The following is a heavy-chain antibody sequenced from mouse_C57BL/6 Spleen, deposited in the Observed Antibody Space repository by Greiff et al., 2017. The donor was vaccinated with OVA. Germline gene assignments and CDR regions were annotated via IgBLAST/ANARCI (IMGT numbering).Heavy chain of an antibody. CDR2: IDPAHGNT. D-gene: IGHD2-4*01. J-gene: IGHJ3*01. V-gene: IGHV14-3*01. CDR3: ATADDYDAY. Sequence: VQLQQSVAELVRPGASVKLSCTASGFNIQNTYMHWVQQRPETGLEWICMIDPAHGNTKYAQKFQGKATITADTSSNTAYLQLSSLTSEDTAIYYCATADDYDAYWGQGTLVTVSA. CDR1: GFNIQNTY.